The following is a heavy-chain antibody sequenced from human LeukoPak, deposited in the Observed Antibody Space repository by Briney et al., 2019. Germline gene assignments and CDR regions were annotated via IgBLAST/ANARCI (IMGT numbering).Heavy chain of an antibody. J-gene: IGHJ4*02. CDR3: AKSGAAPGAGRLVYFDI. CDR2: INSSGGNT. D-gene: IGHD6-13*01. V-gene: IGHV3-23*01. Sequence: TGGSLRLSCAASGFTFRIYTMSWVRHAPGQGLEWVSGINSSGGNTFYADSVKGRFTVSRDNSKNTLYMQMNVLRAVETAVYYCAKSGAAPGAGRLVYFDIWGLGTLVTVSS. CDR1: GFTFRIYT.